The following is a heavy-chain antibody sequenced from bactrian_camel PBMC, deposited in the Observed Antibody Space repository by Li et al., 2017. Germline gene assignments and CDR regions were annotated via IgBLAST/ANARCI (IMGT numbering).Heavy chain of an antibody. D-gene: IGHD3*01. J-gene: IGHJ4*01. Sequence: HVQLVESGGGSVQVGGPVNLTCAAFRPPYGTDCVGWFRQSPGKEREGVAAIASDGSTGYASSVKGRFTISRDNAKNTLYLQLNSLKTEDTAMYYCATIERWVEYKYWGQGTQVTVS. V-gene: IGHV3S55*01. CDR2: IASDGST. CDR3: ATIERWVEYKY. CDR1: RPPYGTDC.